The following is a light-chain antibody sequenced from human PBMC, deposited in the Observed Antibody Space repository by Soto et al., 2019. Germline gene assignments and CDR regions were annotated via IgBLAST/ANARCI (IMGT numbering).Light chain of an antibody. CDR3: SSYTSSSFWV. CDR1: SSDVGGYNY. V-gene: IGLV2-14*01. Sequence: SALTKPASVSVSPGQSITISCTGTSSDVGGYNYVSWYQQHPGKAPKLMIYDVSNRPSGVSNRFSGSKSGNTASLTISGLQAEDEADYYCSSYTSSSFWVFGGGTKVTVL. CDR2: DVS. J-gene: IGLJ3*02.